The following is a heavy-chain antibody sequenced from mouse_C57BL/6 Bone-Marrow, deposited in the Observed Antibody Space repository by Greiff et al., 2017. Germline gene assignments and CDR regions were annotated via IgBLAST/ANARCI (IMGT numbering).Heavy chain of an antibody. CDR2: IYPGSGNT. Sequence: QVQLQQSGAELVRPGASVKLSCKASGYTFTDYYINWVKQRPGQGLEWIARIYPGSGNTYYNEKLKGKATLTAEKSSSTAYMQLSSLTSEDSAVYFCARGSSGLAWFAYWGQGTLVTVSA. CDR1: GYTFTDYY. V-gene: IGHV1-76*01. D-gene: IGHD3-2*02. J-gene: IGHJ3*01. CDR3: ARGSSGLAWFAY.